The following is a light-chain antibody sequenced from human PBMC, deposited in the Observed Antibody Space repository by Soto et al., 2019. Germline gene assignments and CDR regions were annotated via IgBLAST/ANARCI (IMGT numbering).Light chain of an antibody. CDR2: KAS. CDR3: QQYSTYPFT. J-gene: IGKJ3*01. Sequence: DIQMTQSPSTLSASVGDRVIITCRASQSIGDSLAWFHQKPGRAPKVLIYKASSLESGVPSRFSCSGSGTEFTLTISSLQPDDFASYYCQQYSTYPFTFGPGTKVDVK. V-gene: IGKV1-5*03. CDR1: QSIGDS.